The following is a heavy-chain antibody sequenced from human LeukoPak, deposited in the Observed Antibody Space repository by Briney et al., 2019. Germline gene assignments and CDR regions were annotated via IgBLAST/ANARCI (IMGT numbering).Heavy chain of an antibody. V-gene: IGHV3-23*01. J-gene: IGHJ4*02. CDR2: ISGSGGST. D-gene: IGHD6-13*01. CDR3: AKDGGHSSSWYGSYYFDS. CDR1: GFTFSSYG. Sequence: GGSLRLSCAASGFTFSSYGMSWVRQAPGKGLEWVSAISGSGGSTYYADSVKGRFTISRDNSKNTLYLQMNSLRAEDTAVYYCAKDGGHSSSWYGSYYFDSWGQGTLVTVSS.